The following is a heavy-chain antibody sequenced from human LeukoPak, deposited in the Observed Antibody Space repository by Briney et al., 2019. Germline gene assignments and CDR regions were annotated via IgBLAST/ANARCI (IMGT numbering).Heavy chain of an antibody. CDR3: AIGTVGYDILTGWDY. V-gene: IGHV7-4-1*02. J-gene: IGHJ4*02. CDR2: INTNTGNP. D-gene: IGHD3-9*01. Sequence: ASVKVSCKASGYTFTSYAMNWVRQAPGQGLEWMGWINTNTGNPTYAQGFTGRFVFSLDTSVSTAYLQISSLKAEDTAVYYCAIGTVGYDILTGWDYWGQGTLVTVSS. CDR1: GYTFTSYA.